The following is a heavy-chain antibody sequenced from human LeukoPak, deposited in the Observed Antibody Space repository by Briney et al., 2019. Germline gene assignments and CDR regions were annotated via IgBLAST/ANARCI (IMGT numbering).Heavy chain of an antibody. CDR3: ASEIADYGDYYFDY. CDR2: IIPILGIA. Sequence: SVKVSCRASGGTFGSYAISWVRQAPGQGLEWMGRIIPILGIANYAQKFQGRVTITADKSTSTAYMELSSLRSEDTAVYYCASEIADYGDYYFDYWGQGTLVTVSS. J-gene: IGHJ4*02. D-gene: IGHD4-17*01. CDR1: GGTFGSYA. V-gene: IGHV1-69*04.